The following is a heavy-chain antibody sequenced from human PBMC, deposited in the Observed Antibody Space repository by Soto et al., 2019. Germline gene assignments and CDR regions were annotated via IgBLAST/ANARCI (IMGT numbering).Heavy chain of an antibody. J-gene: IGHJ4*01. CDR3: ETGGRYYDSSDAPEYYFDY. CDR2: FDPEDAQT. V-gene: IGHV1-24*01. Sequence: ASVKVSCQVSGYTLTELSMHWVRQAPGKGLEWMGGFDPEDAQTIYAQKSQGRVTMTAXTXXDXXXMXLXXLRSEDTAVYYCETGGRYYDSSDAPEYYFDYWG. CDR1: GYTLTELS. D-gene: IGHD3-22*01.